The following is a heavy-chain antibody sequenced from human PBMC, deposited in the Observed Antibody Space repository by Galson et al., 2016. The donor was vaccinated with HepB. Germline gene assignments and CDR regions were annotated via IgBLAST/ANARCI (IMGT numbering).Heavy chain of an antibody. Sequence: SLRLSCAASGFTFSTYAMTWVRQAPGKGLEWVSSISGSGGGTFYADPVKGRFTISRDNSKNTLYLQMNGLRAEDTVLYYCAKGRQTTTAYDYWGQGTLVTVSS. CDR2: ISGSGGGT. D-gene: IGHD4-17*01. J-gene: IGHJ4*02. CDR3: AKGRQTTTAYDY. CDR1: GFTFSTYA. V-gene: IGHV3-23*01.